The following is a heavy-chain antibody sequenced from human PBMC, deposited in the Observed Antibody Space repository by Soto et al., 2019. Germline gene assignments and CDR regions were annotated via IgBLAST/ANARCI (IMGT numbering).Heavy chain of an antibody. CDR3: ARTTSNWNYYFDY. J-gene: IGHJ4*02. D-gene: IGHD1-7*01. V-gene: IGHV4-4*02. Sequence: SETLSLTCAVSGGSISSSNWWSWVRQPPGKGLEWIGEIYHSGSTNYNPSLKSRVTISVDKSKSQFSLKLSSVTAADTAVYYCARTTSNWNYYFDYWGQGTLVTVSS. CDR2: IYHSGST. CDR1: GGSISSSNW.